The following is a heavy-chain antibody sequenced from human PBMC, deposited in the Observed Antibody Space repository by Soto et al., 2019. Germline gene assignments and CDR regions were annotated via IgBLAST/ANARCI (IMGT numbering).Heavy chain of an antibody. CDR2: IYHSGST. V-gene: IGHV4-4*02. CDR1: GGSISSSNW. D-gene: IGHD1-7*01. Sequence: SETLSLTCAVSGGSISSSNWWSWVRQPPGKGLEWIGEIYHSGSTNYNPSLKSRVTISVDKSKNQFSLKLSSVTAADTAVYYCARRPFNWNYVGGFDYWGQGTLVTVSS. J-gene: IGHJ4*02. CDR3: ARRPFNWNYVGGFDY.